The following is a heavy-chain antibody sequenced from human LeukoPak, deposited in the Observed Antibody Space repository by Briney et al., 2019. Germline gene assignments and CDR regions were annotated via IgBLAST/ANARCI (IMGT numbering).Heavy chain of an antibody. D-gene: IGHD5-24*01. CDR1: GFTFSTYA. J-gene: IGHJ6*03. V-gene: IGHV3-23*01. CDR3: AKNQRGQGEYYYYMDV. Sequence: GGSLRLSCAASGFTFSTYAMTWVCQAPGKGLEWVSAISGSGGTTYYADSVKGRFTISRDNSKNTLYLQMNSLRAEDTAVYYCAKNQRGQGEYYYYMDVWGKGTTVTVSS. CDR2: ISGSGGTT.